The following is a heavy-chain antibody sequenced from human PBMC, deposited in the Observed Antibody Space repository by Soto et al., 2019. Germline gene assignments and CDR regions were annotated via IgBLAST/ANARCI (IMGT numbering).Heavy chain of an antibody. Sequence: QVQLVESGGGVVQPGGSLRLSCTTSGFTFNTYGMHWVRQAPGKGLYWVAIIWYDGSNKYYAESVKGRFTISRDNSKNTLYLRMNSLRAEDTALYYCARADCTGAYCYSWPFNYGVDVWGQGTTVTVSS. D-gene: IGHD2-15*01. CDR2: IWYDGSNK. CDR3: ARADCTGAYCYSWPFNYGVDV. CDR1: GFTFNTYG. J-gene: IGHJ6*02. V-gene: IGHV3-33*08.